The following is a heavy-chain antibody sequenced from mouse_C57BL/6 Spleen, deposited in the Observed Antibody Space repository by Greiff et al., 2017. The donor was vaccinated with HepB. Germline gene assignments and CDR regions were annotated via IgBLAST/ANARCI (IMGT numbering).Heavy chain of an antibody. Sequence: EVMLVESGGGLVQSGRSLRLSCATSGFTFSDFYMEWVRQAPGKGLEWIAASRNKANDYTTEYSASVKGRFIVSRDTSQSILYLQMNALRAEDTAIYYCARALHYYGSSYAMDYWGQGTSVTVSS. CDR3: ARALHYYGSSYAMDY. CDR2: SRNKANDYTT. V-gene: IGHV7-1*01. D-gene: IGHD1-1*01. J-gene: IGHJ4*01. CDR1: GFTFSDFY.